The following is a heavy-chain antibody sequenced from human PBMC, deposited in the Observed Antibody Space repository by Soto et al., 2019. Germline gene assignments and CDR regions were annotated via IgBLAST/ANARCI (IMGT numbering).Heavy chain of an antibody. CDR3: ARSFDSSGYYHFDY. Sequence: WGSLRLSCATSGFTFISYAIHFCRHSPCKGLEWVAVIWYDGSNKYYADSVKGRFTISRDNSKNTLYLQMNSLRAGDTAMYYCARSFDSSGYYHFDYWGQGTLVTVSS. V-gene: IGHV3-33*01. CDR1: GFTFISYA. J-gene: IGHJ4*02. CDR2: IWYDGSNK. D-gene: IGHD3-22*01.